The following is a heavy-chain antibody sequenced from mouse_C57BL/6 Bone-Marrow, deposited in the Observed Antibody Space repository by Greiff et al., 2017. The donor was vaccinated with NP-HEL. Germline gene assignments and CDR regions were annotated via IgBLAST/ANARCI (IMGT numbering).Heavy chain of an antibody. Sequence: QVQLQQSGAELVRPGASVTLSCKASGYTFTDYEMHWVKQTPVHGLEWIGAIDPETGGTAYNQKFKGKAILTADKSSSTAYMELRSLTSEDSAVYYCTRSGYSNYIFAYWGQGTLVTVSA. CDR2: IDPETGGT. CDR3: TRSGYSNYIFAY. J-gene: IGHJ3*01. CDR1: GYTFTDYE. V-gene: IGHV1-15*01. D-gene: IGHD2-5*01.